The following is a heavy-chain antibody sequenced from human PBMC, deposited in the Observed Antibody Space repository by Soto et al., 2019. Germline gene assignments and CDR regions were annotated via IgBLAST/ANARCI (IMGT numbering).Heavy chain of an antibody. D-gene: IGHD4-17*01. CDR3: VKDQGVTTATSTYYYYYGMDV. Sequence: GGSLRLSCSASRFTFSSYAMHWVRQAPGKGLEYVSAISSNGGSTYYADSVKGRFTISRDNSKNTLYLQMSSLRAEDTAVYYCVKDQGVTTATSTYYYYYGMDVWGQGTTVTVSS. J-gene: IGHJ6*02. V-gene: IGHV3-64D*08. CDR2: ISSNGGST. CDR1: RFTFSSYA.